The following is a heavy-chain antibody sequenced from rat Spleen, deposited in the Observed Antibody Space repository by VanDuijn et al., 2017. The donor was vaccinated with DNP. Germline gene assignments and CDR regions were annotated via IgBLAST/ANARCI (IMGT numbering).Heavy chain of an antibody. Sequence: EVQLQESGPGLVKPSQSLSLTCSVTGYSITSNYWGWIRKFPGNKMEWVGHISYRGSTTYNPSLKSRISITRDTSKNQFFLQVNSVTTEDTATYYCARSGTSSFAYWGQGTLVTVSS. CDR1: GYSITSNY. CDR2: ISYRGST. V-gene: IGHV3-1*01. CDR3: ARSGTSSFAY. J-gene: IGHJ3*01. D-gene: IGHD3-1*01.